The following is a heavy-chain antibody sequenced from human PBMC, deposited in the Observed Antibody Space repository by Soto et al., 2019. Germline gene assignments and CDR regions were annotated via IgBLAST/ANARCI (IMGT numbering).Heavy chain of an antibody. CDR1: GFTFSSYA. V-gene: IGHV3-23*01. Sequence: PGGSLRLSCAASGFTFSSYAMSWVRQAPGKGLEWVSAISGSGGSTYYADSVKGRFTISRDNSKNTLFLQMNSLRAEDTAVYYCARVWCSGGSCYGAFDIWGQGTMVTVSS. J-gene: IGHJ3*02. D-gene: IGHD2-15*01. CDR3: ARVWCSGGSCYGAFDI. CDR2: ISGSGGST.